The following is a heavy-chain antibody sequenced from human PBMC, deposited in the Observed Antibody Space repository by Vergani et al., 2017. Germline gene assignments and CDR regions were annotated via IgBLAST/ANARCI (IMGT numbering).Heavy chain of an antibody. CDR1: GFTFSSYS. CDR2: ISGSGGST. CDR3: VRDVRVSRT. V-gene: IGHV3-21*01. J-gene: IGHJ3*01. Sequence: EVQLVESGGGLVKPGGSLRLSCAASGFTFSSYSMNWVRQAPGKGLEWVSAISGSGGSTYYADSVKGRFTISRDNAKNSLYLDMSSLRAEDTAVYYCVRDVRVSRTWGQGTLVAVSS.